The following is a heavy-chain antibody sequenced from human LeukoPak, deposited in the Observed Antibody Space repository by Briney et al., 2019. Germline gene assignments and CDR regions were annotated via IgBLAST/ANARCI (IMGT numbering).Heavy chain of an antibody. V-gene: IGHV3-74*01. CDR1: GFSFSSFW. CDR3: ARDPGYSHWGGLFDP. J-gene: IGHJ5*02. Sequence: PPGGSLRLSCAASGFSFSSFWMHWVRQAPGKGLVWVSRINSDGSSTSYADSVKGRFTISRDNAQNTLYLQMRSLRAEDTAVYYCARDPGYSHWGGLFDPWGQGTLVTVSS. CDR2: INSDGSST. D-gene: IGHD5-18*01.